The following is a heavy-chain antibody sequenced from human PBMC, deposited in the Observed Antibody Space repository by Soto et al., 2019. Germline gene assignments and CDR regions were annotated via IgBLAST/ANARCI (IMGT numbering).Heavy chain of an antibody. J-gene: IGHJ4*02. CDR3: AHRGISRFGLGMYYVDS. V-gene: IGHV2-5*01. D-gene: IGHD3-9*01. Sequence: QITLKESGLTLVKPTQTLTLTCTFSGFSLTTSGVGVAWIRQFPGKAPEWLGLVDWNDDKRYSPSLNSRLTITKDTSKNQVVLTMTNMDPVDTGTYYCAHRGISRFGLGMYYVDSWGQGTLVSVSA. CDR2: VDWNDDK. CDR1: GFSLTTSGVG.